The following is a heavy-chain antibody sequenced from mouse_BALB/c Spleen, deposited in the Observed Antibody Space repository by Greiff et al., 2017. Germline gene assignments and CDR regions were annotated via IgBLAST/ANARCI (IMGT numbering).Heavy chain of an antibody. CDR2: INPYNGDT. CDR1: GYSFTGYF. V-gene: IGHV1-37*01. D-gene: IGHD1-1*01. Sequence: EVQLVESGPELVKPGASVKISCKASGYSFTGYFMNWVKQSHGKSLEWIGRINPYNGDTFYNQKFKGKATLTVDKSSSTAHMELLSLTSEDSAVYYCGRAYYYGRLYAMDYWGQGTSVTVSS. CDR3: GRAYYYGRLYAMDY. J-gene: IGHJ4*01.